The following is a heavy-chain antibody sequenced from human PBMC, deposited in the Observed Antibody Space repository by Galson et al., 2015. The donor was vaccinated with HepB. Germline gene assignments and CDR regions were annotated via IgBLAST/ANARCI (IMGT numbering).Heavy chain of an antibody. Sequence: TLSLTCTVSGGSISSGGYYWSWIRQHPGKGLEWIGYIYYSGSTYYNPSLKSRVTISVDTSKNQFSLKLSSVTAADTAVYYCVSVKLVWFSLFDYWGQGTLVTVSS. D-gene: IGHD3-9*01. J-gene: IGHJ4*02. V-gene: IGHV4-31*03. CDR2: IYYSGST. CDR1: GGSISSGGYY. CDR3: VSVKLVWFSLFDY.